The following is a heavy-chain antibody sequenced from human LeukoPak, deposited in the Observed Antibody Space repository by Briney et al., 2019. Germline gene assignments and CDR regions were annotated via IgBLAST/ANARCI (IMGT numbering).Heavy chain of an antibody. D-gene: IGHD2-8*02. V-gene: IGHV3-74*01. J-gene: IGHJ6*02. CDR1: GFTFRGYW. Sequence: GGSLRLSCAASGFTFRGYWMHWVRQAPGKGLVWVSRINSDGSSTNYADSVKGRFTISKDNAKNTLYLQMNSLRAEDTAVYYCARMRVLGGITGYCIDVGGQASTVTV. CDR2: INSDGSST. CDR3: ARMRVLGGITGYCIDV.